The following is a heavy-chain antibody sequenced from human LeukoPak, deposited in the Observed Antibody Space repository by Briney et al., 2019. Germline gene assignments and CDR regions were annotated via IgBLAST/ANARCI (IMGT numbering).Heavy chain of an antibody. CDR1: GYTFTSYA. CDR3: AREIVGATGWFDP. CDR2: INPNSGGT. J-gene: IGHJ5*02. D-gene: IGHD1-26*01. V-gene: IGHV1-2*04. Sequence: GASVKVSCKASGYTFTSYAMNWVRQAPGQGLEWMGWINPNSGGTNYAQKFQGWVTMTRDTSISTAYMELSRLRSDDTAVYYCAREIVGATGWFDPWGQGTLVTVSS.